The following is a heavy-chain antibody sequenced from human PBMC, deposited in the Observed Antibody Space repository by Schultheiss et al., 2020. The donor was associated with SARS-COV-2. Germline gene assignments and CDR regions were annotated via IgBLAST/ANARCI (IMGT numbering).Heavy chain of an antibody. J-gene: IGHJ6*02. CDR3: AKDRAYSVYDDYYYYYGIDV. Sequence: GGSLRLSCAASGFTFSNAWMSWVRQAPGKGLEWVAVIWYDGSNKYYADSVKGRFTISRDNSKNTQYLQMNSLKPEDTAVYYCAKDRAYSVYDDYYYYYGIDVWGQGTTVTVSS. D-gene: IGHD5/OR15-5a*01. CDR2: IWYDGSNK. V-gene: IGHV3-30*02. CDR1: GFTFSNAW.